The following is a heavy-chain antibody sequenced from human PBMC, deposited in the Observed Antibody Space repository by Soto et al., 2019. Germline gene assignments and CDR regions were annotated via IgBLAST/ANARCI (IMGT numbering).Heavy chain of an antibody. CDR3: ARGYGRPWYFDL. J-gene: IGHJ2*01. D-gene: IGHD4-17*01. V-gene: IGHV4-59*08. CDR1: GGSISSYY. CDR2: IYYSGST. Sequence: QVQLQESGPGLVKPSETLSLTCTVSGGSISSYYWSWIRQPPGKGLEWIGYIYYSGSTNYNPSLKSRVTISVDTSKNQFSLKLSSVTAADTAVYYCARGYGRPWYFDLWGRGTLVTVSS.